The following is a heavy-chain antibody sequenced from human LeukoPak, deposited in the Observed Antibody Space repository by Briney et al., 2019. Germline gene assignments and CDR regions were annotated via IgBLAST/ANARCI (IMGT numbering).Heavy chain of an antibody. Sequence: TSETLSLTCTVSGGSISSYYWSWIRQPAGKGLEWIGRIYTSGSTHYNPSLKSRVTISVDTYKNKFSLRLSSVTAADTAVYYCASNYYDRTGADDWGQGTLVTVSS. J-gene: IGHJ4*02. D-gene: IGHD3-22*01. CDR2: IYTSGST. V-gene: IGHV4-4*07. CDR1: GGSISSYY. CDR3: ASNYYDRTGADD.